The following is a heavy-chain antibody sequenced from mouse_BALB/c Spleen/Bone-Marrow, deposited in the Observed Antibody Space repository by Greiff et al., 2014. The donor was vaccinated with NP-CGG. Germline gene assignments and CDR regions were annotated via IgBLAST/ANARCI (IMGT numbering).Heavy chain of an antibody. V-gene: IGHV14-3*02. CDR2: IDPANYNT. CDR1: GFNIKDPY. Sequence: EVQLQQSGAELVKPGASVKLSCTTSGFNIKDPYIHWVKQRPEQGLEWIGRIDPANYNTQYHPKFQGKATITADTPSNAAYLQLNSLTSEDTAVYYCATLTGTFDYWGQGTPVTVSA. D-gene: IGHD4-1*01. J-gene: IGHJ3*01. CDR3: ATLTGTFDY.